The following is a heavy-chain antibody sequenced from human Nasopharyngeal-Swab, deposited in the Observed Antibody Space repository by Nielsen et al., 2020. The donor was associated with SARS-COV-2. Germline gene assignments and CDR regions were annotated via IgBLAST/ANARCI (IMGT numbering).Heavy chain of an antibody. CDR1: GFTFSSYS. D-gene: IGHD2/OR15-2a*01. J-gene: IGHJ3*02. V-gene: IGHV3-48*04. Sequence: GESLKISCAASGFTFSSYSMNWVRQAPGKGLEWVSSISSSGSTIYYADSVKGRFTISRDNAKNSLYLQMNSLRAEDTAVYYCATSLLLNAFDIWGQGTMVTVSS. CDR3: ATSLLLNAFDI. CDR2: ISSSGSTI.